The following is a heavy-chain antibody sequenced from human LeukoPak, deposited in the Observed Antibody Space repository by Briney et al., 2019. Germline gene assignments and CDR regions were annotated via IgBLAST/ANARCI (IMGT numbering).Heavy chain of an antibody. J-gene: IGHJ3*02. CDR3: AHRPHNPRAITIFGVARGANEAFDI. CDR2: IYWNDDK. D-gene: IGHD3-3*01. Sequence: KESGPTLVKPTQTLTLTCTFSGFSLSTSGVGVGWIRQPPGKALEWLALIYWNDDKRYSPSLKSRLTITKDTSKNQVVLTMTNMDPVDTATYYCAHRPHNPRAITIFGVARGANEAFDIWGQGTMVTVSS. CDR1: GFSLSTSGVG. V-gene: IGHV2-5*01.